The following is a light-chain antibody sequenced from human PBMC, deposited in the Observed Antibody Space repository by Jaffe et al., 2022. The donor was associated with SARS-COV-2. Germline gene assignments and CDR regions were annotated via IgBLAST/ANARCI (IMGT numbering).Light chain of an antibody. CDR2: GAS. CDR3: QQYRSSPPK. Sequence: EIVLTQSPGTLSLSPGERATLSCRASQSVSNYLAWYQQKPGQAPRLLIYGASSRATGIPDRFSGSGSGTDFILTISRLEPEDFALYYCQQYRSSPPKFGQGTKVEIK. J-gene: IGKJ1*01. V-gene: IGKV3-20*01. CDR1: QSVSNY.